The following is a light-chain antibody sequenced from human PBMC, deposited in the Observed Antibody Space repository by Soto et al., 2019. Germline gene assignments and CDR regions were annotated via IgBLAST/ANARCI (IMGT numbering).Light chain of an antibody. CDR1: SSDIGTYNY. Sequence: QSALTQPASVSGSPGQSITISCTGTSSDIGTYNYVSWYQQHPGRVPKLFIHDVSNRPSGITNRFSGSKSGNTASLTISGLQAEDEADYYCSSYTIASVLFGGGTKLTVL. V-gene: IGLV2-14*03. CDR2: DVS. J-gene: IGLJ2*01. CDR3: SSYTIASVL.